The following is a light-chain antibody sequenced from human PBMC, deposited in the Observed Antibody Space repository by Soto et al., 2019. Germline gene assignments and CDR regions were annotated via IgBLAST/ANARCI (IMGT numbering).Light chain of an antibody. V-gene: IGKV3D-15*01. CDR3: QQYNNWIT. J-gene: IGKJ5*01. Sequence: EIVLTQSPGTLSLSPGVRATLSCRASQSVSSNLAWYQQKPGQAPRLLIYGASTRATGIPARFSGSGSGTEFTLTISSLQSEDFAVYYCQQYNNWITFGQGTRLEIK. CDR1: QSVSSN. CDR2: GAS.